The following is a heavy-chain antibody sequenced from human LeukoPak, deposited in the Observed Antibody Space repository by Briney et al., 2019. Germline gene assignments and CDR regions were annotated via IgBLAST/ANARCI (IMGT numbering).Heavy chain of an antibody. V-gene: IGHV4-59*08. D-gene: IGHD3-10*01. CDR1: GGSISSYY. J-gene: IGHJ5*02. CDR3: SRFRFGHNWFDP. Sequence: SETLSLTCTVSGGSISSYYWSWIRQPPGKGLEWIGYIYYSGSTNYNPSLKSRVTISINTSKNQFSLQLRSVTAADTAVYYCSRFRFGHNWFDPWGQGTLVTVSS. CDR2: IYYSGST.